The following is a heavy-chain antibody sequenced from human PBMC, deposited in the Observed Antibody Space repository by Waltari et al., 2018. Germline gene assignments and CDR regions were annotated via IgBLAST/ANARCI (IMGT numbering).Heavy chain of an antibody. V-gene: IGHV4-59*11. CDR1: GASITSRY. CDR3: ASHQGASFDY. CDR2: IFYAGNT. Sequence: QVQLQESGPGLVKSSETLSLTCTVPGASITSRYWSWIRQSPGKGLEWIGYIFYAGNTTYNPALSSRVAISIDTSKTQFSLELKSVTAADTAVYYCASHQGASFDYWGQGSLVTVSS. J-gene: IGHJ4*02.